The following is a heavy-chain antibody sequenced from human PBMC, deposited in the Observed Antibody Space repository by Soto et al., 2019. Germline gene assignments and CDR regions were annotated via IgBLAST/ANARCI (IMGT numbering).Heavy chain of an antibody. J-gene: IGHJ5*02. V-gene: IGHV4-59*08. D-gene: IGHD3-10*01. CDR3: ARLLYGLGSWFDP. CDR1: RASISSYY. CDR2: IYYSGST. Sequence: SETLSLTCTVSRASISSYYWSWIRQPPGKGLEWIGYIYYSGSTNYNPSLKSRVTISVDTSKNQFSLKLSSVTAADTAVYYCARLLYGLGSWFDPWGQGTLVTVSS.